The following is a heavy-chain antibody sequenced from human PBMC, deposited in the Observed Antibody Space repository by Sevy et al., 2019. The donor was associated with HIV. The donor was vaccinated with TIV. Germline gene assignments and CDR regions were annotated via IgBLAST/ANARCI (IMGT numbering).Heavy chain of an antibody. Sequence: GGCLRLSCAASGFTFSSYSMNCVRQAPGKGLEWVSYISSSSSTIYYADSVKGRFTISRDNAKNSLYLQMNSLRYEDTAVYYCAILHADEHYFDYWGQGTPVTVSS. CDR2: ISSSSSTI. J-gene: IGHJ4*02. D-gene: IGHD2-15*01. V-gene: IGHV3-48*02. CDR1: GFTFSSYS. CDR3: AILHADEHYFDY.